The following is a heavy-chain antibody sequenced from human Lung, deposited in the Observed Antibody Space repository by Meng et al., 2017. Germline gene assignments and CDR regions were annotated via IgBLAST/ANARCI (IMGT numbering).Heavy chain of an antibody. CDR2: INRDGTKP. D-gene: IGHD1-1*01. Sequence: GGVGGGLVPPGGSLRLSCAASGFTFTDHWRHWVRQGPGKGLVWVSRINRDGTKPTYADSVKGRFTISRDNAKNTLYLQMNNLRAEDTAFYYCTNDRLNHWGQGALVTVSS. V-gene: IGHV3-74*01. CDR3: TNDRLNH. J-gene: IGHJ1*01. CDR1: GFTFTDHW.